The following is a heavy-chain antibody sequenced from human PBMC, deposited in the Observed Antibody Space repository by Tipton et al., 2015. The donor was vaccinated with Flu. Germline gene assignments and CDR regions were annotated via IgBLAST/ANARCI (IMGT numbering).Heavy chain of an antibody. D-gene: IGHD3-9*01. CDR3: ARDRYDILTGSFSWFDP. CDR2: VSHSGSI. CDR1: GDSITSSSFY. V-gene: IGHV4-39*07. J-gene: IGHJ5*02. Sequence: LRLSCTVSGDSITSSSFYWGWIRQPPGKGLEWIGSVSHSGSISYNPSLKSRIVMSIDTSKSQFSLTLRSVTAADTAVYYCARDRYDILTGSFSWFDPWGQGTLVTVSS.